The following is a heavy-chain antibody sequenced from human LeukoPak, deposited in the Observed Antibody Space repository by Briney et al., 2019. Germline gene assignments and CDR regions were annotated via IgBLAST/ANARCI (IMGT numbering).Heavy chain of an antibody. J-gene: IGHJ6*03. CDR3: ARVGIAARPGYMDV. CDR2: IYYSGST. CDR1: GGSISSYY. V-gene: IGHV4-59*01. D-gene: IGHD6-6*01. Sequence: PSETLSLTCTVSGGSISSYYWSWIRQPPGKGLEWIGYIYYSGSTNYNPSLKSRVTMSVDTSKNQFSLKLSSVTAADTAVYYCARVGIAARPGYMDVWGKGTTVTVSS.